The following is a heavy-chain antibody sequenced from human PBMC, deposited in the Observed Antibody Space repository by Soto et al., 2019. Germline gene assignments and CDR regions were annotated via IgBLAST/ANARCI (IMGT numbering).Heavy chain of an antibody. CDR3: ARLHGYSSGWYDY. CDR2: ISTFNGNA. V-gene: IGHV1-18*04. Sequence: QVQLVQSGAEVKKPGASVKVSCKASGYTFSSNGVSWVRQAPGQGLEWVGWISTFNGNAHYAQTFQGRVTMTTDTSTNTAYMELTSLSSDDTAVYYCARLHGYSSGWYDYWGQGTLVTVAS. D-gene: IGHD6-19*01. J-gene: IGHJ4*02. CDR1: GYTFSSNG.